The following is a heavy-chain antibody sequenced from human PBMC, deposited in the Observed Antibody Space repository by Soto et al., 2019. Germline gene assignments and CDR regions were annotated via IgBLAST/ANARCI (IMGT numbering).Heavy chain of an antibody. Sequence: QMQLVESGGGVVQPGGSLRLSCAASGFTFSSYGMHWVRQAPGKGLEWAAVIWRDGSDTYYADSVKGRFTISRDNAKNTLYLPMNCLRVEDTAVYYWAADRRGVNYGMEVWGQGTTVTVFS. V-gene: IGHV3-33*01. CDR1: GFTFSSYG. J-gene: IGHJ6*02. CDR2: IWRDGSDT. CDR3: AADRRGVNYGMEV. D-gene: IGHD3-10*01.